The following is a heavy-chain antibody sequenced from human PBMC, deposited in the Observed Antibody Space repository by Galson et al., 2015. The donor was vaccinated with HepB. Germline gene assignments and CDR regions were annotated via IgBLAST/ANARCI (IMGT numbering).Heavy chain of an antibody. J-gene: IGHJ4*02. CDR2: IRYDGSNK. Sequence: LRLSCAPSGFTFSNYGIHWVRQAPGKGLEWVAFIRYDGSNKYYADSVKGRFTISRDNSKNTLYLQVNSLIAEDTAVYYCAKSERDGYNRAFDYWGQGTLVTVSS. D-gene: IGHD5-24*01. CDR3: AKSERDGYNRAFDY. V-gene: IGHV3-30*02. CDR1: GFTFSNYG.